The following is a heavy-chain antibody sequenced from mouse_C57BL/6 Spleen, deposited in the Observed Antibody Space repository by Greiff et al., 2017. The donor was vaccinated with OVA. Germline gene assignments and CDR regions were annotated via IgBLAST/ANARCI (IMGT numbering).Heavy chain of an antibody. CDR3: ARNDYDGAWFAY. V-gene: IGHV2-2*01. J-gene: IGHJ3*01. D-gene: IGHD2-4*01. Sequence: VKLQESGPGLVQPSQSLSITCTVSGFSLTSYGVHWVRQSPGKGLEWLGVIWRGGSTDYNAAFISRLSISKDNSKSQVFFKMNSLQADDTAIYYCARNDYDGAWFAYWGQGTLVTVSA. CDR2: IWRGGST. CDR1: GFSLTSYG.